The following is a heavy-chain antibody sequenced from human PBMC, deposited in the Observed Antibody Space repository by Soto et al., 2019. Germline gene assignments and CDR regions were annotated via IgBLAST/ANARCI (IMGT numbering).Heavy chain of an antibody. V-gene: IGHV4-59*01. J-gene: IGHJ6*03. D-gene: IGHD2-21*01. Sequence: PSETLSLACTVSGGSISGYYWSWIRQPPGKGLEWIGYIYYSGSTNYNPSLKSRVTISVDTSKNQFSLKLSSVTAADTAVYYCARENLYCGGDRYPNYYYYYMDVWGKGTTVT. CDR2: IYYSGST. CDR3: ARENLYCGGDRYPNYYYYYMDV. CDR1: GGSISGYY.